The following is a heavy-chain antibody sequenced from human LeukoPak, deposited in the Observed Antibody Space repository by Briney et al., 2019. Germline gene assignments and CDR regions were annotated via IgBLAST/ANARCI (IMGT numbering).Heavy chain of an antibody. CDR1: GFTFSSYS. Sequence: PGGSLRLSCAASGFTFSSYSMNWVRQAPGKGLEWVSSISSSSCYIYYADSVKGRFTISRDNAKNSLYLQTNSLRAEDTAVYYCAKAVRPVVPAAEEPKGGNYYYYYYMDVWGKGTTVTVSS. CDR2: ISSSSCYI. CDR3: AKAVRPVVPAAEEPKGGNYYYYYYMDV. V-gene: IGHV3-21*04. D-gene: IGHD2-2*01. J-gene: IGHJ6*03.